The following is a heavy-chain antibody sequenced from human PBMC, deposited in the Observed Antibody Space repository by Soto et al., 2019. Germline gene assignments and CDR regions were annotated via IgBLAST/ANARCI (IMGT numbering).Heavy chain of an antibody. J-gene: IGHJ4*02. Sequence: QVQLQESGPGLVKPSQTLSLTCTVSGGSISSGGYYWSWIRQHPGKGLEWIGYIYYSGSTYYYPSLKTRVTIAVDTSKSQFSATLRSVTAADTAVYYWARSFGVAAAGPFDYCGQGTLVTVSS. V-gene: IGHV4-31*03. CDR2: IYYSGST. CDR1: GGSISSGGYY. D-gene: IGHD6-13*01. CDR3: ARSFGVAAAGPFDY.